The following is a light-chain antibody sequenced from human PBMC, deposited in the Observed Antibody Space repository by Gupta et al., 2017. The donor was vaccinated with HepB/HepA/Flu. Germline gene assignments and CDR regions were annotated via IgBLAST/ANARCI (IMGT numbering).Light chain of an antibody. V-gene: IGLV4-69*01. CDR1: SGHSSYA. CDR3: QTWGTGIGV. CDR2: LNSDGSH. J-gene: IGLJ2*01. Sequence: QLVLTQSPSASASLGASVKLTCTLSSGHSSYAIAWHQQQPEKGPRYLRKLNSDGSHSKGDGSPDRFSGSSSGDERSLTISSLQSEDEADYYCQTWGTGIGVFGGGTKLTVL.